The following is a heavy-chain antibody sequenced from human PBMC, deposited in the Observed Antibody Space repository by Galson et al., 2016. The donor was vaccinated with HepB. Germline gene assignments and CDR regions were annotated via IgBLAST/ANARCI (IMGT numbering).Heavy chain of an antibody. CDR3: AAGGFSYRVAYYYYSAMDV. D-gene: IGHD5-18*01. Sequence: SVKVSCKASGDIFSRQAISWVRQAPGQGLEWMGGIIPIFGPVNYATRYQGRVTITADESTSTAYMELSSLRSDDTAVYYCAAGGFSYRVAYYYYSAMDVWGQGTTVTVSS. V-gene: IGHV1-69*13. CDR1: GDIFSRQA. CDR2: IIPIFGPV. J-gene: IGHJ6*02.